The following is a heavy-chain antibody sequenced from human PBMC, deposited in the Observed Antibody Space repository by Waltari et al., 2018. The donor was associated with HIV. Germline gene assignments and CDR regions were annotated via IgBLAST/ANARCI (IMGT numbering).Heavy chain of an antibody. CDR2: INSGGDTV. Sequence: QVHLVESGGGLVKPGGSLRVSCAASGFTFSDYYMNWIRQAPGKGTEWISFINSGGDTVYYADSVKGRFTISRDNAKSSLYLQMDRLTAEDTAVYYCAREIVGSTIPVDYWGQGTLVTVSS. J-gene: IGHJ4*02. V-gene: IGHV3-11*01. CDR3: AREIVGSTIPVDY. CDR1: GFTFSDYY. D-gene: IGHD1-26*01.